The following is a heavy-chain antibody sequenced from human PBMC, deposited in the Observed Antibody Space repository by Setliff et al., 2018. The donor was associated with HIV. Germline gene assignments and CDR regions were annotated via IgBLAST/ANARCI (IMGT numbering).Heavy chain of an antibody. J-gene: IGHJ6*03. CDR1: GGSISNYY. CDR2: IYPIGSPDFPSGNT. D-gene: IGHD4-4*01. V-gene: IGHV4-4*08. CDR3: ALVTTYYYYYMDV. Sequence: PSETLSLTCTVSGGSISNYYWSWIRQPPGKGLEWIGYIYPIGSPDFPSGNTVYNPSFRSRVTLSLDTSKNQFSLKLSSVTAADTAVYYCALVTTYYYYYMDVWGKGTTVTVSS.